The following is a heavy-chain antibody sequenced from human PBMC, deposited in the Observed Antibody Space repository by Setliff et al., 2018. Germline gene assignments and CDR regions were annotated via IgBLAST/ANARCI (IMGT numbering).Heavy chain of an antibody. V-gene: IGHV1-18*01. D-gene: IGHD3-3*01. Sequence: ASVKVSCKTSGYNFITLGINWVRQAPGQGLEWVGWISPYSGKTDYAQKFQGRVIMTIDSATTTAYMELKTLRSDDTAVYYCARGRGPDIVVIIPGDYWGQGTQVTVSS. CDR3: ARGRGPDIVVIIPGDY. J-gene: IGHJ4*02. CDR1: GYNFITLG. CDR2: ISPYSGKT.